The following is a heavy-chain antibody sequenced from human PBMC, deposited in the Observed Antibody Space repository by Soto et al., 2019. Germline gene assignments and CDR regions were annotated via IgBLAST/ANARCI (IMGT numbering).Heavy chain of an antibody. V-gene: IGHV1-69*06. J-gene: IGHJ4*02. CDR2: IIPIFGTA. D-gene: IGHD3-22*01. CDR1: GGTFSSYA. CDR3: ARGYYSGSSGYDHPLFDY. Sequence: ASVKVSCKASGGTFSSYAISWVRQAPGQGLEWMGGIIPIFGTANYAQKFQGRVTITADKSTSTAYMELSSLRSEDTAVYYCARGYYSGSSGYDHPLFDYWGQGTLVTVPQ.